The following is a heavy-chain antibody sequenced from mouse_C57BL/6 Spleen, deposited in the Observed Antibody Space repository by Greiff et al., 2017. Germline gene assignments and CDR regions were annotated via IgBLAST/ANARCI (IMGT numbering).Heavy chain of an antibody. CDR2: IYPGDGDT. D-gene: IGHD2-3*01. CDR3: ARGIYDGSCDY. V-gene: IGHV1-82*01. Sequence: QVQLQQSGPELVKPGASVKISCKASGYAFSSSWMNWVKQRPGKGLEWIGRIYPGDGDTNYNGKFKGKATLTADKSSSTAYMQLSSLTSEDSAVYFCARGIYDGSCDYWGQGTTLTVSS. CDR1: GYAFSSSW. J-gene: IGHJ2*01.